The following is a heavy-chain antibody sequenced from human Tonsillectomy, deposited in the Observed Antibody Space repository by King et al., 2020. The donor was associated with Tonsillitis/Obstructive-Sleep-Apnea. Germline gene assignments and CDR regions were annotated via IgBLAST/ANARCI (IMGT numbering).Heavy chain of an antibody. D-gene: IGHD6-13*01. CDR2: ISWDGGST. J-gene: IGHJ6*02. V-gene: IGHV3-43*01. Sequence: DVQLVESGGVVVQPGGSLRLSCAASGFTFDDYTMHWVRQAPGKGLEWVSLISWDGGSTNYADSVKGRFTISRDNSKNSLYLQMNSLRTEDTALYYCAKDKADSSSWYDIGMDVWGQGTTVTVSS. CDR1: GFTFDDYT. CDR3: AKDKADSSSWYDIGMDV.